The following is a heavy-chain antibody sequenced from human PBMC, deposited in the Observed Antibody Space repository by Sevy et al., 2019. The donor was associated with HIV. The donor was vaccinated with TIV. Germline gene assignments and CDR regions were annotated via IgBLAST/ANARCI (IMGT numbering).Heavy chain of an antibody. D-gene: IGHD3-10*01. V-gene: IGHV3-53*01. CDR3: ARGYGSGSPQKYYYYGMDV. J-gene: IGHJ6*02. Sequence: GGSLRLSCAASGFTVSSNYMSWVRQAPGKGLEWVSVIYSGGSTYYADSVKGRFTISRDKSKNTLYLQMNSLRAEDTVVYYCARGYGSGSPQKYYYYGMDVWGQGTTVTVSS. CDR2: IYSGGST. CDR1: GFTVSSNY.